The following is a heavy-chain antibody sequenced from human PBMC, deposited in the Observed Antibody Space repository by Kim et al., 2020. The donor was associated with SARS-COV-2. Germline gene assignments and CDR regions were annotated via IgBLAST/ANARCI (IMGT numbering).Heavy chain of an antibody. CDR1: GGSISSYY. CDR2: IYYSGST. J-gene: IGHJ4*02. V-gene: IGHV4-59*13. Sequence: SETLSLTCTVSGGSISSYYWSWIRQPPGKGLEWIGYIYYSGSTNYNPSLKSRVTISVDTSKNQFSLKLSSVTAADTAVYYCARASYIVGAMSYWGQGTLVTVSS. D-gene: IGHD1-26*01. CDR3: ARASYIVGAMSY.